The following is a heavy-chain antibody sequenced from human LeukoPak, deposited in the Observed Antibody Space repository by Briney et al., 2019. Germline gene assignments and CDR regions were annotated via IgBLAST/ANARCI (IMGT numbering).Heavy chain of an antibody. CDR1: GFSFSDYY. Sequence: GGSLRLSCSASGFSFSDYYMSWIRQAPGKGLEWISYITSGGTAIYYADSVRGRFTISRDNVKNSLYLQMDSLRDEDTAVYYCASDIAGTSGDYWGQGTLVRVSS. CDR2: ITSGGTAI. J-gene: IGHJ4*02. CDR3: ASDIAGTSGDY. V-gene: IGHV3-11*01. D-gene: IGHD1-20*01.